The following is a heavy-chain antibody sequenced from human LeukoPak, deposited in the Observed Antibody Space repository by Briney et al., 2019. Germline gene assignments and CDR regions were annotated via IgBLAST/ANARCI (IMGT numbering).Heavy chain of an antibody. CDR2: ISDSGSTI. Sequence: GGSLRLSCAASGFTFSIYEVNWVRQAPGKGLEWLSHISDSGSTIHYADSVKGRFTISRDTSQNSLYLQMNSLRAEDTAIYYCARDATTAVGTVYMDVWGKGTTVTVSS. D-gene: IGHD6-13*01. V-gene: IGHV3-48*03. CDR3: ARDATTAVGTVYMDV. CDR1: GFTFSIYE. J-gene: IGHJ6*03.